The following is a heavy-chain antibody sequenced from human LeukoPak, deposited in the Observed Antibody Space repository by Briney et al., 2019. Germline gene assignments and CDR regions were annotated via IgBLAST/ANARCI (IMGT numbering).Heavy chain of an antibody. V-gene: IGHV1-2*02. Sequence: ASVKVSCKASGYTFTDYYMHWVRQAPGQGLEWMGWINPNSGGTNYAQKFQGRVTMTRDTSISTAYMELSRLRSDDTAVYYCARVPVWFGELSADYWGQGTLVTVSS. CDR2: INPNSGGT. D-gene: IGHD3-10*01. J-gene: IGHJ4*02. CDR3: ARVPVWFGELSADY. CDR1: GYTFTDYY.